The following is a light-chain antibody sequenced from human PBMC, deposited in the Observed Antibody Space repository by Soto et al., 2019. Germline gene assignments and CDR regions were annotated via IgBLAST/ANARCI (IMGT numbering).Light chain of an antibody. CDR2: DVS. CDR3: SSYTSSTTL. Sequence: QSVLTQPASVSGSPGQSITISCTGTSSDVGGYNFVSWYQQHPGKAPKLMIYDVSYRPSGVSNGFSGSKSGNTASLTISGLQAEDEADYYCSSYTSSTTLFGGGTKLTVL. J-gene: IGLJ2*01. V-gene: IGLV2-14*03. CDR1: SSDVGGYNF.